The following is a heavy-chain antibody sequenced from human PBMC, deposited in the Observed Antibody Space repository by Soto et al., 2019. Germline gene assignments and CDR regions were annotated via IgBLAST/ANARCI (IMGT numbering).Heavy chain of an antibody. CDR2: IYYSGST. V-gene: IGHV4-59*08. J-gene: IGHJ6*03. Sequence: SETLSLTCTVSGGSISSYYWSWIRQPPGKGLEWIGYIYYSGSTNYNPSLKSRVTISVDTSKNQFSLKLSSVTAADTAVYYCARHQKGGYSYGYSYYYMDVWGKGTTVTVSS. CDR3: ARHQKGGYSYGYSYYYMDV. CDR1: GGSISSYY. D-gene: IGHD5-18*01.